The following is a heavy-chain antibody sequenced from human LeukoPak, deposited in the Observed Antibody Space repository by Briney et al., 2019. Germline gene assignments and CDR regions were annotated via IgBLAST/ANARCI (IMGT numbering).Heavy chain of an antibody. J-gene: IGHJ4*02. CDR3: ARAYDSSDIDY. V-gene: IGHV3-33*01. CDR2: IWYDGSNK. CDR1: GFTFSSYG. D-gene: IGHD3-22*01. Sequence: PGGSLRLSCAASGFTFSSYGMHWVRQAPGKGLEWVAVIWYDGSNKYYADSVKGRFTISRDNSKNTLYLQMNSLRAEDTAVCYCARAYDSSDIDYWGQGTLVTVSS.